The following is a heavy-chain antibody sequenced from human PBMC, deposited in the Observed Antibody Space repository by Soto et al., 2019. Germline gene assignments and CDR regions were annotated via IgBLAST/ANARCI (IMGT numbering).Heavy chain of an antibody. CDR1: GYSFHTYA. Sequence: ASVKVSCKASGYSFHTYAISWVRQAPGQGLEWVGWISGYNGNTNYTQKLQGRVTLTRDTSTKTAFMELRSLTGDDTAVYYCARGYGMDVWGQGTTVTVSS. J-gene: IGHJ6*02. CDR3: ARGYGMDV. V-gene: IGHV1-18*01. CDR2: ISGYNGNT.